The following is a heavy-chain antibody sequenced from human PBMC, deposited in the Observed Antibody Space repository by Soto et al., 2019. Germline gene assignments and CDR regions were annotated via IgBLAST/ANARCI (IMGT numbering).Heavy chain of an antibody. Sequence: GESLKISCKGSGYSFAGYWITWVRQKPGKGLEWMGGIDPSDSQTYYSPSFRGHVTISSTKSITTVFLQWSSLRASDTAMYYCARQIYDSDTGPNFQYYFDSWGQGTPVTVSS. J-gene: IGHJ4*02. V-gene: IGHV5-10-1*01. D-gene: IGHD3-22*01. CDR3: ARQIYDSDTGPNFQYYFDS. CDR2: IDPSDSQT. CDR1: GYSFAGYW.